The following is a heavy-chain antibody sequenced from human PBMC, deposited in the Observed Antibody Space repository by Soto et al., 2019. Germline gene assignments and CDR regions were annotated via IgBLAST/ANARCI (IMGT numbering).Heavy chain of an antibody. J-gene: IGHJ4*02. D-gene: IGHD3-22*01. V-gene: IGHV3-30-3*01. CDR1: GFTFSSYA. CDR3: ARERGYNYYDSSGYQPHFDY. Sequence: GGSLRLSCAASGFTFSSYAMHWVRQAPGKGLEWVAVISYDGSNKYYADSVKGRFTISRDNSKNTLYLQMNSLRAEDTAVYYCARERGYNYYDSSGYQPHFDYWGQGTLVTVSS. CDR2: ISYDGSNK.